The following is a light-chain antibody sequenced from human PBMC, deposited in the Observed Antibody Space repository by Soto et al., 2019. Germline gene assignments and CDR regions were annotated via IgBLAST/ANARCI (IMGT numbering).Light chain of an antibody. CDR2: GAS. CDR3: QQLNSYPLT. J-gene: IGKJ4*01. Sequence: DIQLTQSPSFLSASVGDRVTITCRASQAMNTYIAWYQQKPGKAPKLLIYGASTLHSGVPARFSGSESGAVFTLRISSLQPEDFATYYCQQLNSYPLTFGGGTKVEIK. CDR1: QAMNTY. V-gene: IGKV1-9*01.